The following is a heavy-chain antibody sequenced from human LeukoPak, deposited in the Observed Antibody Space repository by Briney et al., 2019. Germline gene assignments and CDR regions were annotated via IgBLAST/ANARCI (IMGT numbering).Heavy chain of an antibody. CDR2: INSDGSST. Sequence: PGGSLRPSCAASGFTFSSYWMHWVRQAPGKGLVWVSRINSDGSSTSYADSVKGRFTISRDNAKNSLYLQMNSLRAEDTAVYYCARGALRSGSWFDPWGQGTLVTVSS. CDR3: ARGALRSGSWFDP. J-gene: IGHJ5*02. V-gene: IGHV3-74*01. CDR1: GFTFSSYW. D-gene: IGHD4-17*01.